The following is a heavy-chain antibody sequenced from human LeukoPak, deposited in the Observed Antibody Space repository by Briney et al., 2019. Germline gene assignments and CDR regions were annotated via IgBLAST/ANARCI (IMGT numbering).Heavy chain of an antibody. J-gene: IGHJ3*02. Sequence: GGSLRLSCTASGFTFSAYAMMWVGPGPGKGPEWVSAIRGGGGSAFYADSVKGRFTISRDNSKYALFLQMNSLRAEDTAVYYCAREPNGDYIGAFDMWGPGTMVTVSS. CDR1: GFTFSAYA. D-gene: IGHD4-17*01. CDR2: IRGGGGSA. V-gene: IGHV3-23*01. CDR3: AREPNGDYIGAFDM.